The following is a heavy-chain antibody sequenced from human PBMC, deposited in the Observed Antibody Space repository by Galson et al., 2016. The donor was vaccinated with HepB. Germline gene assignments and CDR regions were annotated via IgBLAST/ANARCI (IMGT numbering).Heavy chain of an antibody. V-gene: IGHV3-7*03. CDR3: ARASPHCTTTNCFRRYFRSRYYFYYMDV. Sequence: SLRLSCAASGFSFNDYWMNWVRQAPGKGLEWVASINQDESEEVYVDSMKGRFIISRDNAKSSVYLQMNSLRAEDTAVYYCARASPHCTTTNCFRRYFRSRYYFYYMDVWGKGTTVTVSS. J-gene: IGHJ6*03. D-gene: IGHD3-22*01. CDR1: GFSFNDYW. CDR2: INQDESEE.